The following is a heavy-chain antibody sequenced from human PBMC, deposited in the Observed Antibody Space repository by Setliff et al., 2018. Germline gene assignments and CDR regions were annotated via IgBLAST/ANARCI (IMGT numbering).Heavy chain of an antibody. V-gene: IGHV3-74*01. CDR1: GFTFSSHW. J-gene: IGHJ2*01. CDR3: TKDIVRYYFDTRGFDL. CDR2: INSDGSRT. D-gene: IGHD3-22*01. Sequence: PGGSLRLSCAASGFTFSSHWMHWVRQGPGKGPVWVSRINSDGSRTDYADSVKGRFTISRDNAKNTLYLQMNSLRAEDTALYYCTKDIVRYYFDTRGFDLWGRGTLVTVSS.